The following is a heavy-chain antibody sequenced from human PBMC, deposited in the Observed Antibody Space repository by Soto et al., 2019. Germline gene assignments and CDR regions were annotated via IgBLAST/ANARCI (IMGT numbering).Heavy chain of an antibody. CDR3: ARDPGILTGYYIN. D-gene: IGHD3-9*01. J-gene: IGHJ4*02. CDR2: ISYDGSNK. Sequence: QVQLVESGGGVVQPGRSLRLSCAASGFTFSSYAMHWVRQAPGKGLEWVAVISYDGSNKYYADSVKGRFTISRDNSKNTLYLQMNSLRAEDTAAYYCARDPGILTGYYINWGQGTLVTVSS. V-gene: IGHV3-30-3*01. CDR1: GFTFSSYA.